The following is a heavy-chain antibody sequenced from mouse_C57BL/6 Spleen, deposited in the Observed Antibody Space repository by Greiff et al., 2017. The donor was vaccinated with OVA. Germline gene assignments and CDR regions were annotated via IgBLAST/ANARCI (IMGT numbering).Heavy chain of an antibody. CDR3: AREGDGGGYFDY. J-gene: IGHJ2*01. CDR1: GYTFSDYG. V-gene: IGHV5-17*01. D-gene: IGHD3-3*01. Sequence: EVLLVESGGGLVKPGGSLKLSCAASGYTFSDYGMHWVRQAPEQGLEWVAYISSGSSNTYYADTVKGLITISRDNAKNTLFLQMTSLRSEDTAMYYCAREGDGGGYFDYWGQGTTLTVSS. CDR2: ISSGSSNT.